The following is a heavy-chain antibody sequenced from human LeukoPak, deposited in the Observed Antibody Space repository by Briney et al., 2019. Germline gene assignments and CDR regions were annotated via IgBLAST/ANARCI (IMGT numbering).Heavy chain of an antibody. J-gene: IGHJ4*02. Sequence: GGSLRLSCAASGFTFSTYSMNWVRQAPGKGLEWVSYISSSSSTIYYADSVKGRFTISRDNSKNTLYLQMNSLRAEDTAVYYCAKDVAAGPEQFDYWGQGTLVTVSS. CDR3: AKDVAAGPEQFDY. CDR2: ISSSSSTI. V-gene: IGHV3-48*01. D-gene: IGHD6-13*01. CDR1: GFTFSTYS.